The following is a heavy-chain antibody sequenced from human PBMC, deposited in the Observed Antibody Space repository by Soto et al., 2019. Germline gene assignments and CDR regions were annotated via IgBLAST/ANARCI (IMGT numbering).Heavy chain of an antibody. CDR3: ARAREDDDSNGGHFDY. J-gene: IGHJ4*02. Sequence: QVQLVESGGGVVQPGRSLRLSCAASGFTFSSYAMHWVRQAPGKGLEWVAVISYDGSNKYYADSVKGRFTISRDNSKNTLYLQMNSLRAEDTAVYYFARAREDDDSNGGHFDYWGQGTLVTVSS. V-gene: IGHV3-30-3*01. CDR1: GFTFSSYA. CDR2: ISYDGSNK. D-gene: IGHD4-4*01.